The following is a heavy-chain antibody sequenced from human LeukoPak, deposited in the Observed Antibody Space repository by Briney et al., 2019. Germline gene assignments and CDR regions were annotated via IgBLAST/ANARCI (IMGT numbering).Heavy chain of an antibody. Sequence: GGSLRLSCAASGFTFSSYWMSWVRQAPGKGLEWVSSISSSSSYIYYADSVKGRFTISRANAKNSLYLEMNSLRAEDTAVYYCARGADYDILTGYMDVWGKGTTVTISS. V-gene: IGHV3-21*01. CDR2: ISSSSSYI. CDR1: GFTFSSYW. D-gene: IGHD3-9*01. CDR3: ARGADYDILTGYMDV. J-gene: IGHJ6*03.